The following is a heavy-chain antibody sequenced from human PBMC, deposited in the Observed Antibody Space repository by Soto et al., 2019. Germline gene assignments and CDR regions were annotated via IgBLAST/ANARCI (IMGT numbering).Heavy chain of an antibody. CDR1: GASISVHSYY. D-gene: IGHD1-20*01. CDR2: SYYSGTT. J-gene: IGHJ5*02. V-gene: IGHV4-39*01. CDR3: TRRYNWNANYFDP. Sequence: SETLSLTCTVSGASISVHSYYWTWIRQPPGKGLEWIGSSYYSGTTYFNPSLKSRATISVDTSKNQFSLRLTSVTAADTAIYYCTRRYNWNANYFDPWGQGALVTVYS.